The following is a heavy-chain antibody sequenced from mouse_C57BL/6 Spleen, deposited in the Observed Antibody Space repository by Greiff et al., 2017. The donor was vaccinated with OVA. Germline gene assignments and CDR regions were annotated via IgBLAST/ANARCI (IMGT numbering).Heavy chain of an antibody. Sequence: EVQLQQSGPELVKPGASVKISCKASGYTFTDYYMNWVKQSHGKSLEWIGDINPNNGGTSYNQKFKGKATLTVDKSSSTAYMELRSLTSEDSAVYYCARTWLRTYFDYWGQGTTLTVSS. CDR1: GYTFTDYY. J-gene: IGHJ2*01. V-gene: IGHV1-26*01. CDR3: ARTWLRTYFDY. D-gene: IGHD2-2*01. CDR2: INPNNGGT.